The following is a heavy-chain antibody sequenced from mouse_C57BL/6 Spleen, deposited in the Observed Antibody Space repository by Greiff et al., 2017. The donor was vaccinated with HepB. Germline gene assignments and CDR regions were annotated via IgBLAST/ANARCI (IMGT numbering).Heavy chain of an antibody. D-gene: IGHD1-1*02. CDR1: GYTFTSYW. V-gene: IGHV1-50*01. J-gene: IGHJ4*01. CDR3: ARFRGSYYAMDY. CDR2: IDPSDSYT. Sequence: QVQLQQPGAELVKPGASVKLSCKASGYTFTSYWMQWVKQRPGQGLEWIGEIDPSDSYTNYNQKFKGKATLTVDTSSSPAYMQLSSLTSEDSAVYYCARFRGSYYAMDYWGQGTSVTVSS.